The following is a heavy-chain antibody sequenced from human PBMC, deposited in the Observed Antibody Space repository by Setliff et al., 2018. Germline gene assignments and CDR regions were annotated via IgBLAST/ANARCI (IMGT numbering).Heavy chain of an antibody. V-gene: IGHV4-39*01. CDR2: IYYTGTA. Sequence: LSLTCTVSGDSISSTSYQWGWVRQPPGKGLEWIGSIYYTGTAYYNPSLKSRVTISVDTSKNQFSLQVTSLDATDTALYFCARHEFVGGYYGSVTYRHFDYWGKGILVTV. D-gene: IGHD3-10*01. CDR1: GDSISSTSYQ. J-gene: IGHJ4*02. CDR3: ARHEFVGGYYGSVTYRHFDY.